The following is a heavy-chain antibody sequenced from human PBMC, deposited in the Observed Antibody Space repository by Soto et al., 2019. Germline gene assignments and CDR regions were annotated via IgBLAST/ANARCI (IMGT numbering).Heavy chain of an antibody. Sequence: QVQLVQSGAEVKKPGASVKVSCKASGYTFTNYAMHWVRQAPGQRLERMGWNNAGNGNTKYSQKFQGRVTIPRDTSASTAYMALSSLRSEDTAVYYCARGPLLWGDVWGQGTTVTVSS. CDR1: GYTFTNYA. V-gene: IGHV1-3*01. CDR2: NNAGNGNT. J-gene: IGHJ6*02. D-gene: IGHD3-10*01. CDR3: ARGPLLWGDV.